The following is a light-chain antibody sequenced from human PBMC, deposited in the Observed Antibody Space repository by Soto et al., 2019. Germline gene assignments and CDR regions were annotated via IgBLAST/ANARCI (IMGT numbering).Light chain of an antibody. CDR1: SSDVGGYNY. Sequence: QSALTQPAXVSGSPGXXXTISCTGTSSDVGGYNYVSWYQQHPGKAPKXMIXXVSNRPSGVSNRFSGSKSGNTASLTISGLQAEDEADYYCSSYTSSSTDVFGTGTKLTVL. J-gene: IGLJ1*01. V-gene: IGLV2-14*01. CDR2: XVS. CDR3: SSYTSSSTDV.